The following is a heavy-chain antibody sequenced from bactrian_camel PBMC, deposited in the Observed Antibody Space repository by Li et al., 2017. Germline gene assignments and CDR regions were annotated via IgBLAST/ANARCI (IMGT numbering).Heavy chain of an antibody. D-gene: IGHD5*01. Sequence: HVQLVESGGGSVPAGGSLRLTCTASTSAYVAYVYAMAWFRQAPGKQREAVAGISNDAGAAYADSVQGRFTISRDNAEDTVYLQMNSLKPEDTAVYYCVRDLPGWVGPTYWGQGTQVTVS. CDR1: TSAYVAYVYA. J-gene: IGHJ4*01. CDR3: VRDLPGWVGPTY. V-gene: IGHV3S53*01. CDR2: ISNDAGA.